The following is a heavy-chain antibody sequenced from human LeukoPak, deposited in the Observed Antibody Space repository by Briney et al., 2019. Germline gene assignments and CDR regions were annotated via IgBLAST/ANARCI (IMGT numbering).Heavy chain of an antibody. D-gene: IGHD3-22*01. V-gene: IGHV1-18*01. CDR1: GYSFNTFG. Sequence: GASVKVSCKAAGYSFNTFGITWVRQAPGQGLEWMGWISGYNGNTNYAQKLQGRVTMTTDTSTSTAYMELRSLRSDDTAVYYCARGANTMIPSPPRDIWGQGTMVTVSS. CDR3: ARGANTMIPSPPRDI. J-gene: IGHJ3*02. CDR2: ISGYNGNT.